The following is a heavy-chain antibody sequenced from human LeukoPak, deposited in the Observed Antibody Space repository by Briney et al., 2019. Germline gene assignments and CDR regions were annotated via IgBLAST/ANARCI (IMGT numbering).Heavy chain of an antibody. CDR1: GFTFSSYS. CDR2: ISSSSSYI. D-gene: IGHD2-15*01. CDR3: ARDPMYCSGGSCYFDY. V-gene: IGHV3-21*01. J-gene: IGHJ4*02. Sequence: GGSLRLSCAASGFTFSSYSMNWVRQAPGKGLEWVSSISSSSSYIYYADSVKGRFTISRDNAKNSLNLQMNSLRAEDTAVYYCARDPMYCSGGSCYFDYWGQGTLVTVSS.